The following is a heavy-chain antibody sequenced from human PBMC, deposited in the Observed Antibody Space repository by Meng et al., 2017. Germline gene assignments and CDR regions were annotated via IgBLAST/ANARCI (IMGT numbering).Heavy chain of an antibody. V-gene: IGHV3-21*01. CDR3: ARDLKVRWGGLELESSKAALDY. J-gene: IGHJ4*02. D-gene: IGHD2/OR15-2a*01. Sequence: RMNMVRKGPGKGLEGVSYRSSRGSYIYYADSVKGRFTISRDNAKNSLYLQMNSLGAEDTAVYYCARDLKVRWGGLELESSKAALDYWGQGTRVTVSS. CDR1: R. CDR2: RSSRGSYI.